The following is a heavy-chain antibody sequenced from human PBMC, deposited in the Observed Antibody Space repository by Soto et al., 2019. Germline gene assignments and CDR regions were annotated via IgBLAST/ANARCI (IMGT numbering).Heavy chain of an antibody. V-gene: IGHV1-8*01. D-gene: IGHD6-19*01. CDR2: LNPNSGDT. CDR1: GYTFSSYD. J-gene: IGHJ4*02. Sequence: ASVKVSCKASGYTFSSYDINWVLQATGQGLEWMGWLNPNSGDTGYAQKFQGRVTLTRNTSINTAYIELSSLTSDDTAVYYCATSGGGWYLYWGQ. CDR3: ATSGGGWYLY.